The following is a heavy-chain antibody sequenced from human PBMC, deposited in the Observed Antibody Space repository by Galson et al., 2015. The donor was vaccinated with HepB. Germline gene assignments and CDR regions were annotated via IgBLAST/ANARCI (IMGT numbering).Heavy chain of an antibody. D-gene: IGHD6-13*01. CDR3: LRLGDLSGYTSS. CDR2: IRSKASYYVT. J-gene: IGHJ4*02. CDR1: GFTFSGSA. V-gene: IGHV3-73*01. Sequence: SLRLSCAASGFTFSGSAIHWVRQASGKGPVWVGRIRSKASYYVTEYPASLKGRFTISRDDSKNTAYLHMHRLKTEDTAVYYCLRLGDLSGYTSSWGQGTLVTVSS.